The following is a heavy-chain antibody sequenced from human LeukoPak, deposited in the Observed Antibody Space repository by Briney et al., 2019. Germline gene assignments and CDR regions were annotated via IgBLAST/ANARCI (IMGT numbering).Heavy chain of an antibody. CDR1: GGSISSYY. V-gene: IGHV4-4*07. CDR2: IYTSGST. D-gene: IGHD3-10*01. J-gene: IGHJ4*02. Sequence: SETLSLTCTVSGGSISSYYWSWIRQPAGPGLEWIGRIYTSGSTNHSPSLNNRVTMSVDTSKTQFTLKLSSVTAADTAVYYCARSITMVRGVIYFDYWGQGTLVTVSS. CDR3: ARSITMVRGVIYFDY.